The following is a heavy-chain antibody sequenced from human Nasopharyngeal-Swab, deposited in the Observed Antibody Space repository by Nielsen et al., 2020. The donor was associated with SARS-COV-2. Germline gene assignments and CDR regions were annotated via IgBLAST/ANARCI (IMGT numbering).Heavy chain of an antibody. CDR2: ISSSSSYI. D-gene: IGHD3-3*01. CDR3: ARDGLDYDFWSAYFMDV. V-gene: IGHV3-21*01. Sequence: GGSLRLSCAASGFTFNNYNFNWVRQATGKGLAWVSSISSSSSYIYYADSVKGRFTISRDNAKNSLYLQMNSLRAEDTAVYYCARDGLDYDFWSAYFMDVWGQGTTVTVSS. J-gene: IGHJ6*02. CDR1: GFTFNNYN.